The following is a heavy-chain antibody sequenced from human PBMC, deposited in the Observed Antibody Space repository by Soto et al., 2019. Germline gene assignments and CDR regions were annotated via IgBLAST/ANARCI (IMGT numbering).Heavy chain of an antibody. CDR2: ISYDGSNK. J-gene: IGHJ4*02. CDR1: GFTFSSYG. D-gene: IGHD6-19*01. CDR3: AKVSYNKAGTSRQVDY. V-gene: IGHV3-30*18. Sequence: QVQLVESGGGVVQPGRSLRLSCAASGFTFSSYGMHWVRQAPGKGLEWAAVISYDGSNKYYADSVKGRFTISRDNSKNTLYLQMNSLRAEDTAVYYCAKVSYNKAGTSRQVDYWGQGTLVTVSS.